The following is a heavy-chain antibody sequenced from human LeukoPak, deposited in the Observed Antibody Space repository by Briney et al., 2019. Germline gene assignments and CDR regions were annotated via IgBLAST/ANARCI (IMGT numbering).Heavy chain of an antibody. CDR2: IYYSGST. Sequence: SETLSLTCTVSGGSISSYYWSWIRQPPGKGREWIGYIYYSGSTNYNPSLKSRVTISVDTSKNQFSLKLSSVTAADTAVYYCATNRYDFWSGYSAFDIWGQGTMVTVSS. J-gene: IGHJ3*02. CDR3: ATNRYDFWSGYSAFDI. D-gene: IGHD3-3*01. V-gene: IGHV4-59*08. CDR1: GGSISSYY.